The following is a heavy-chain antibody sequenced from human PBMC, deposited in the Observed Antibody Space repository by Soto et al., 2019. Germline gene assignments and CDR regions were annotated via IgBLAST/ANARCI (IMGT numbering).Heavy chain of an antibody. CDR2: ISAYNGNT. D-gene: IGHD3-22*01. CDR1: GYTFTSYG. CDR3: AXDWGSFTMILVVAAFDI. J-gene: IGHJ3*02. V-gene: IGHV1-18*04. Sequence: ASVKVSCKASGYTFTSYGISWVRQAPGQGLEWMGWISAYNGNTNYAQKLQGRVTMTTDTSTSTAYMELRSLRSDDTAVYYCAXDWGSFTMILVVAAFDIWGQGTMVTVSS.